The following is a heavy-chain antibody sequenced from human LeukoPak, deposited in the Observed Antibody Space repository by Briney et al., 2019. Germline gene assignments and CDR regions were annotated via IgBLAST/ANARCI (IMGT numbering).Heavy chain of an antibody. V-gene: IGHV3-21*01. CDR3: ARNYGSGSYYNVAYYYYYMDV. CDR1: GFTFSSYS. CDR2: ISSSSSYI. J-gene: IGHJ6*03. D-gene: IGHD3-10*01. Sequence: GGSLRLSCAASGFTFSSYSMNWVRQAPGKGLEWVSSISSSSSYIYYADSVKGRFTISRDNAKNSLYLQMNSLRAEDTAVYYCARNYGSGSYYNVAYYYYYMDVWGKGTTVTVSS.